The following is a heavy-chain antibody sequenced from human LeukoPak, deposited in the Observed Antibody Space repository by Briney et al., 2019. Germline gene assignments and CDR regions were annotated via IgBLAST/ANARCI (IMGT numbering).Heavy chain of an antibody. CDR2: ISGSGDNT. CDR1: GFTVSTNS. V-gene: IGHV3-23*01. J-gene: IGHJ4*02. CDR3: AKDFVVVPGNVNYFDY. Sequence: GGSLRLSCTVSGFTVSTNSMSWVRQAPGKGLEWVSAISGSGDNTYYADSVKGRFTVSRDNSKNTLYVQMKRLRAEDTAVYYCAKDFVVVPGNVNYFDYWGQGTLVTVSS. D-gene: IGHD2-21*02.